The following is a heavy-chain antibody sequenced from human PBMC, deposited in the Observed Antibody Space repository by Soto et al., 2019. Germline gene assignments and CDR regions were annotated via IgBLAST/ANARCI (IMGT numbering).Heavy chain of an antibody. CDR3: ARGKTNVYALDV. CDR1: GFTFSSYW. Sequence: EVQLVESGGDLVQPGGSLRLSCAASGFTFSSYWMHWVRQAPGKELVWVSRIKGDGSSTTSADSLQGRFTISRDNAKSTLYLQINSLRAEDTAVYYCARGKTNVYALDVWGQGTAVTVSS. J-gene: IGHJ6*02. CDR2: IKGDGSST. V-gene: IGHV3-74*03.